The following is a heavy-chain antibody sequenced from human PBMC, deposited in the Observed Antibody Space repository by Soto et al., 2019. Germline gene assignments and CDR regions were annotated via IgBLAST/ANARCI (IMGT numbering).Heavy chain of an antibody. D-gene: IGHD1-26*01. CDR1: GFSFSTYT. CDR2: ISGSGGGP. V-gene: IGHV3-23*01. Sequence: EVHLLESGGGLIQPGGSLRLSCAASGFSFSTYTMSWVRRAPGKGLEWVSSISGSGGGPSYAASVQGRFTISRDNHKTTLYLQMNSLRAEDTAVYYCAKARCSTTNCYVPDYWGQGTLVTVSS. J-gene: IGHJ4*02. CDR3: AKARCSTTNCYVPDY.